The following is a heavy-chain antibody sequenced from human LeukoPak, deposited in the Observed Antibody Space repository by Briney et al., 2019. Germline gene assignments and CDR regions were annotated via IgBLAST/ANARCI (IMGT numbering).Heavy chain of an antibody. D-gene: IGHD2-21*02. CDR3: ARGCFNFGGDCYSDY. J-gene: IGHJ4*02. V-gene: IGHV1-8*01. CDR1: GYTFTSYD. CDR2: MNPNSGNT. Sequence: ASVKVSCKASGYTFTSYDINWVRQATGRGLEWMGWMNPNSGNTGYAQKFQGRVTMTRNTSISTAYMELSSLRSEDTAVYYCARGCFNFGGDCYSDYWGQGTLVTVSS.